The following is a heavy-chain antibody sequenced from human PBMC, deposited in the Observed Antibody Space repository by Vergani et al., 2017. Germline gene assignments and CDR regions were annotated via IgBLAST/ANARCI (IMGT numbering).Heavy chain of an antibody. CDR2: IYPGDSDT. V-gene: IGHV5-51*01. CDR3: ARLLYYYDSSGYNWFDP. J-gene: IGHJ5*02. D-gene: IGHD3-22*01. Sequence: EVQLVQSGAEVKKPGESLRISCKGSGYSFTSYWIGWVRQMPGKGLEWMGIIYPGDSDTRYSPSFQGQVTISADKSISTAYLQWSSLKASDTAMYYCARLLYYYDSSGYNWFDPWGQGTLVTVSS. CDR1: GYSFTSYW.